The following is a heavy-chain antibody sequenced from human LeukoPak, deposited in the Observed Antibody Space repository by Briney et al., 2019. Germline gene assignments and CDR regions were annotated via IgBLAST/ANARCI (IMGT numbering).Heavy chain of an antibody. CDR2: ISSSSSYI. J-gene: IGHJ4*02. CDR3: ARAGYSSSWSVDY. D-gene: IGHD6-13*01. V-gene: IGHV3-21*01. Sequence: GGSLRLSCAASGFTFSSYEMNWVRQAPGKGLEWVSSISSSSSYIYYADSVKGRFTISKDNAKNSLYLQMNSPRAEDTAVYYCARAGYSSSWSVDYWGQGTLVTVSS. CDR1: GFTFSSYE.